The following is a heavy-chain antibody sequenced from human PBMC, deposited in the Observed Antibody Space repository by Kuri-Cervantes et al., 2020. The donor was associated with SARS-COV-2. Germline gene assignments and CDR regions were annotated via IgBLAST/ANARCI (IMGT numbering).Heavy chain of an antibody. D-gene: IGHD2-15*01. J-gene: IGHJ4*02. CDR2: IYHSGST. Sequence: SETLSLTCAVSGGSISSSNWWSWVRQPPGKGLEWSGEIYHSGSTNYNPSLKSLITISVDKSKNQFSLKLSSVTAADTAVYYCARDGVGYFVYWGQGTLVTVSS. CDR3: ARDGVGYFVY. CDR1: GGSISSSNW. V-gene: IGHV4-4*02.